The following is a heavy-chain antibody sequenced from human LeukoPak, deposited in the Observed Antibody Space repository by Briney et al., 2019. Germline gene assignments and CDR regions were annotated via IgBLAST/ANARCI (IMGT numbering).Heavy chain of an antibody. CDR3: ARDKHDYGPDAFDI. CDR1: GGSISSYY. CDR2: IYYSGST. Sequence: SETLSLTCTVSGGSISSYYWSWIRQPPGKGLEWIGYIYYSGSTNYNPSLKSRVTISLDTSKNQFSLNLTSVTAADTAVYYCARDKHDYGPDAFDIWGQGTMVTVSS. J-gene: IGHJ3*02. D-gene: IGHD4-17*01. V-gene: IGHV4-59*01.